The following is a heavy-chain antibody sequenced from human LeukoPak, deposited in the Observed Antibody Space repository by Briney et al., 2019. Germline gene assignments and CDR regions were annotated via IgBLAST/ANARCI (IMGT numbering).Heavy chain of an antibody. Sequence: PSETLSPTCTVSGGSVSSGSYYWSWIRQPPGKGLEWIGYIYYSGSTNYNPSLKSRVTISVDTSKNQFSLKLSSVTAADTAVYYCARETTYYYGSGLDAFDIWGQGTMVTVSS. D-gene: IGHD3-10*01. CDR2: IYYSGST. J-gene: IGHJ3*02. V-gene: IGHV4-61*01. CDR3: ARETTYYYGSGLDAFDI. CDR1: GGSVSSGSYY.